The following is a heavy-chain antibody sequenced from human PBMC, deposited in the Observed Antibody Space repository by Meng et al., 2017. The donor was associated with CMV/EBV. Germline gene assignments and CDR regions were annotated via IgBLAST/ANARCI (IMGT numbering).Heavy chain of an antibody. CDR1: GFTFSSYA. CDR3: ARFVPAADY. D-gene: IGHD2-2*01. J-gene: IGHJ4*02. CDR2: ISGSGGGT. Sequence: AGSLSLSCAVSGFTFSSYAMSWVRQAPGKGLEWVSAISGSGGGTYYADSVKGRFTTSRDNSKNKLYLQMNSLRAEDTAVYYCARFVPAADYWGQGTLVTVSS. V-gene: IGHV3-23*01.